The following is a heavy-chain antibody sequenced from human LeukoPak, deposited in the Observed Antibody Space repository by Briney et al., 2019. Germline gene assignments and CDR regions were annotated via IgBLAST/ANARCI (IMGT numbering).Heavy chain of an antibody. CDR1: GFTFSSYA. Sequence: GGSLRLSCAASGFTFSSYAIHWVRQAPGKGLEWVAVISYDGSNKYYADSVKGRFTISRDNSKNTLYLQMNSLRAEDTAVYYCVRRTTKKNYSDFILDYWGQGTLVTVSS. CDR3: VRRTTKKNYSDFILDY. CDR2: ISYDGSNK. V-gene: IGHV3-30*04. J-gene: IGHJ4*02. D-gene: IGHD1-26*01.